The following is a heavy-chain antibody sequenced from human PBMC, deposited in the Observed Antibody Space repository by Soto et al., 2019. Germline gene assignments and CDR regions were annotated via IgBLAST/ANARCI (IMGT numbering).Heavy chain of an antibody. CDR2: INPSGGST. Sequence: QVQLVQSGAEVKKPGASVKVSCKTSGYTFTSYYIHWVRQPPGQGLEWMGIINPSGGSTNYAQKFQGRVTMTTDTSTSTVYMELSSLRSEDTAVYFCAREQGPEERVAADYFRYGLDVWGRGTAVTVSS. CDR1: GYTFTSYY. CDR3: AREQGPEERVAADYFRYGLDV. D-gene: IGHD6-13*01. V-gene: IGHV1-46*01. J-gene: IGHJ6*02.